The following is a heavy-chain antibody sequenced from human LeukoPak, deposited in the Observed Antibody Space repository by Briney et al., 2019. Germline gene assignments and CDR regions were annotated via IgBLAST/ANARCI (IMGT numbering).Heavy chain of an antibody. J-gene: IGHJ3*02. D-gene: IGHD2-21*02. CDR1: GGSISSYY. V-gene: IGHV4-59*08. CDR3: ARRSVVTAITKDAFDI. CDR2: VYYSGST. Sequence: PSETLSLTCTVSGGSISSYYWSWIRQPPGKGLEWIGYVYYSGSTNYNPSLKSRVSISADTSKNQFSLKLSSVTAADTAMYYCARRSVVTAITKDAFDIWGQGTMVTVSS.